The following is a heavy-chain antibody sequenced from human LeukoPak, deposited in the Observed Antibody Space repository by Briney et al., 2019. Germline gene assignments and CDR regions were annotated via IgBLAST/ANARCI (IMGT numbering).Heavy chain of an antibody. Sequence: GGSLRLSCAVSGLTVSNVWMNWVRQAPGKGLEWVGRIKSKKDGGTTEFAAPVRGRFTISRDDSQNTLYLQMNSLRAEDTAVYYCARRGNGYGGMTARYFQHWGQGTLVTVSS. J-gene: IGHJ1*01. CDR2: IKSKKDGGTT. CDR1: GLTVSNVW. D-gene: IGHD4-23*01. V-gene: IGHV3-15*07. CDR3: ARRGNGYGGMTARYFQH.